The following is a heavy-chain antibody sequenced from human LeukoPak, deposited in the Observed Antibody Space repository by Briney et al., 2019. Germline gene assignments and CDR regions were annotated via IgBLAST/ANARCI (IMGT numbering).Heavy chain of an antibody. J-gene: IGHJ5*02. CDR1: GGSISSGGYY. D-gene: IGHD6-6*01. Sequence: ASETLSLTCTVSGGSISSGGYYWSWIRQHPGKGLEWIGYIYYSGSTYYNPSLKSRVTISVDTSKNQFSLKLSSVTAADTAVYYCARDKQYGSSFQSWFDPWGQGTLVTVSS. CDR3: ARDKQYGSSFQSWFDP. V-gene: IGHV4-31*03. CDR2: IYYSGST.